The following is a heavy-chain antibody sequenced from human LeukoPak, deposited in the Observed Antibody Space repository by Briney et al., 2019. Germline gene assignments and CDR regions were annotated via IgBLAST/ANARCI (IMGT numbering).Heavy chain of an antibody. CDR3: ARGITMVRGNLDY. V-gene: IGHV1-2*02. J-gene: IGHJ4*02. Sequence: ASVKVSCKASGYTFTGYYMHWVRQAPGQGLEWMGWINPNSGGTNYAQKFQGRVTMTRDTSISTAYMELSRLRSDDTAVYYCARGITMVRGNLDYWGRGTLVTVSS. CDR2: INPNSGGT. D-gene: IGHD3-10*01. CDR1: GYTFTGYY.